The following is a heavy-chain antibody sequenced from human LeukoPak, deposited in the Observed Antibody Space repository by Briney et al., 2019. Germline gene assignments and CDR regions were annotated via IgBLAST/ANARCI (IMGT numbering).Heavy chain of an antibody. CDR1: GFTFSSYA. CDR2: ISYDGSNK. V-gene: IGHV3-30-3*01. Sequence: PGGSLRLSCAASGFTFSSYAMPWVRQAPGKGLEWVAVISYDGSNKYYADSVKGRFTISRDNSKNTLYLQMNSLRAEDTAVYYCAREVRLITMVRGVMGYFDYWGQGTLVTVSS. CDR3: AREVRLITMVRGVMGYFDY. D-gene: IGHD3-10*01. J-gene: IGHJ4*02.